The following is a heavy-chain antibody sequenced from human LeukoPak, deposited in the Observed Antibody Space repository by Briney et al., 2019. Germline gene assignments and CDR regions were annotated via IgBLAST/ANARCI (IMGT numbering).Heavy chain of an antibody. J-gene: IGHJ4*02. Sequence: GGSLRLSCAASGFTFSDYYMSWIRQAPGKGLEWISYISSSGRTIYYADSVKGRFTISRDNAKNSLYLQMNSLRAEDTAVYYCARALTHYYDSSGYYHFDYWGQGTLVTVSS. CDR1: GFTFSDYY. D-gene: IGHD3-22*01. CDR3: ARALTHYYDSSGYYHFDY. CDR2: ISSSGRTI. V-gene: IGHV3-11*04.